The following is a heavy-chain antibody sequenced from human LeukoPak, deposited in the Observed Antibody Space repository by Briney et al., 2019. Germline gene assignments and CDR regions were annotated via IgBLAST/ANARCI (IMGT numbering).Heavy chain of an antibody. CDR3: ARAYNYYDSSGYQYYFDY. CDR2: INTSGATT. Sequence: ASVKVSCKTSGYTFSRYYIHWVRQAPGQGLEWMGIINTSGATTRYGQKFKGRVTATRDTSTSTVYMEMSSLNSEDTAVYYCARAYNYYDSSGYQYYFDYWGQGTLVTVSS. V-gene: IGHV1-46*01. D-gene: IGHD3-22*01. J-gene: IGHJ4*02. CDR1: GYTFSRYY.